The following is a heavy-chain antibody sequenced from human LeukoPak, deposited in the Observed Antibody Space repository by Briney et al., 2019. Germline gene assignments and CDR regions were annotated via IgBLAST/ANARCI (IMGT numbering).Heavy chain of an antibody. J-gene: IGHJ4*02. D-gene: IGHD3-10*01. CDR1: GYTFTGYY. CDR3: ARVPTNSGSYYPYDY. V-gene: IGHV1-2*02. Sequence: ASVKVSCKASGYTFTGYYMHWVRQAPGQGLEWVGWINPNSGGTNYAQKLQGRVTMTRDTSISTAYMELSRLRSDDTAVYYCARVPTNSGSYYPYDYWGQGTLVTVSS. CDR2: INPNSGGT.